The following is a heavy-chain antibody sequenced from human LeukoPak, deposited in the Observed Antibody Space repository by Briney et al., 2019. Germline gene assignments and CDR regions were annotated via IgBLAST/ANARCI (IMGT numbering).Heavy chain of an antibody. CDR3: TTDEGSGYSYAWGILDY. J-gene: IGHJ4*02. CDR2: IKSKTGGGTT. V-gene: IGHV3-15*01. CDR1: GFTFSTFA. D-gene: IGHD5-18*01. Sequence: PGGSLRLSCAASGFTFSTFAMSWVRQAPGKGLEWVGRIKSKTGGGTTDYAAAVKGRFTISRDDSKNTLYLQMNSLKSEDTAVYYCTTDEGSGYSYAWGILDYWGQGTLVTVSS.